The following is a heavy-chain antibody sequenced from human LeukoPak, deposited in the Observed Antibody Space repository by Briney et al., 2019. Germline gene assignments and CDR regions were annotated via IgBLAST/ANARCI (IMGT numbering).Heavy chain of an antibody. D-gene: IGHD2-21*02. CDR1: GGSVSSGSYY. J-gene: IGHJ6*02. Sequence: PSETLSLTCTVSGGSVSSGSYYWSWIRQPPGKGLEWIGYIYYSGSTNYNPSLKSRVTISVDTSKNQFSLKLSSVTAADTAVYYCARDLVVTAGPYYYYGMDVWGQGTTVTVSS. CDR2: IYYSGST. CDR3: ARDLVVTAGPYYYYGMDV. V-gene: IGHV4-61*01.